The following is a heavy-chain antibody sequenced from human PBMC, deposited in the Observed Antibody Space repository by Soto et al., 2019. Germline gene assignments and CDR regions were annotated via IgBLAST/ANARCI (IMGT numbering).Heavy chain of an antibody. CDR2: IYHSGST. J-gene: IGHJ4*02. D-gene: IGHD2-2*01. CDR3: ARGGGSPYHDHEFDY. Sequence: SETLSLTCAVSGGSISSSNWWSWVRQSPGKGLEWIGEIYHSGSTNYNASLNSRVTISVDTSKNQFSLKLTSVTTADTAVYYCARGGGSPYHDHEFDYWGQGILVTVSS. CDR1: GGSISSSNW. V-gene: IGHV4-4*02.